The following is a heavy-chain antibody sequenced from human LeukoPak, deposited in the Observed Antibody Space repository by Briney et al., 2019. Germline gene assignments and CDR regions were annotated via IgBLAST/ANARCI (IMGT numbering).Heavy chain of an antibody. D-gene: IGHD1-1*01. CDR2: IYYSGST. CDR1: GGSISRHY. Sequence: PSETLSLTCTVSGGSISRHYWSWIRPPPEKGREWIGYIYYSGSTNYNPSLKSPATISVATSKSQFSLELSSVTAADTAVYYCARASTGTTSLFDYWGQGTLVTVSS. CDR3: ARASTGTTSLFDY. J-gene: IGHJ4*01. V-gene: IGHV4-59*08.